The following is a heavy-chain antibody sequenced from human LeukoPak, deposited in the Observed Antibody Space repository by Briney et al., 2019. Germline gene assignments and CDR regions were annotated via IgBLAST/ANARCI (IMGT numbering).Heavy chain of an antibody. J-gene: IGHJ3*02. D-gene: IGHD3-10*01. V-gene: IGHV3-33*06. Sequence: GRSLRLSCAASGFTFSGYGMHWVRQAPGKGLEWVAVIWYDGSNKYYADSVKGRFTISRDNSKNTLYLQMNSLRAEDTAVYYCAKGQDGSGSLGAFDIWGQGTMVTVSS. CDR1: GFTFSGYG. CDR3: AKGQDGSGSLGAFDI. CDR2: IWYDGSNK.